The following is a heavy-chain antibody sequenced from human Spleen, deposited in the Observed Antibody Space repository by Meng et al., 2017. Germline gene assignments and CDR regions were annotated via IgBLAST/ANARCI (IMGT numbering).Heavy chain of an antibody. V-gene: IGHV1-2*06. J-gene: IGHJ4*02. CDR3: AGDEDISAAGKLFGDY. Sequence: QGEAGGVGAGGKEPWGSVKVSRKASCYPFPGYGLTWVPRDPGPGLEWMGRIHPKSGDTPLAPRFQGKVNLTGETSISTAYLELGGLRSYDTAMYYCAGDEDISAAGKLFGDYWGQGTLVTVSS. D-gene: IGHD6-13*01. CDR2: IHPKSGDT. CDR1: CYPFPGYG.